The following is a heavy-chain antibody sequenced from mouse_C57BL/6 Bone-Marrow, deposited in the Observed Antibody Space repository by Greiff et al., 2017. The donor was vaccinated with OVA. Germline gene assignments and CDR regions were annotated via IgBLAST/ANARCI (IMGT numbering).Heavy chain of an antibody. CDR2: IDPSDSYT. J-gene: IGHJ1*03. Sequence: VQLQQPGAELVKPGASVKLSCKASGYTFTSYWMQWVKQRPEQGLEWIGEIDPSDSYTNYNQKFKGKATLTVDTSSSTAYMQLSSLTSEDSAVYYCARRGYFDVWGTGTTVTVSS. CDR3: ARRGYFDV. V-gene: IGHV1-50*01. CDR1: GYTFTSYW.